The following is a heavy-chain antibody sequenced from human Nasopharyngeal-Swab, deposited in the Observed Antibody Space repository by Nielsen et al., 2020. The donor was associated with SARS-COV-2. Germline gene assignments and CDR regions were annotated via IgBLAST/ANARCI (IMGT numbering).Heavy chain of an antibody. CDR1: GFTFSNYG. D-gene: IGHD2-2*01. Sequence: LSLTCAASGFTFSNYGMHWVRQAPGKGLEWVAVIWYDGSNKYYADSVKGRFTISRDNSKNTLYLQMNSLRAEDTAVYYCARAIYCSSTSCFGFDYWGQGTLVTVSS. J-gene: IGHJ4*02. V-gene: IGHV3-33*01. CDR2: IWYDGSNK. CDR3: ARAIYCSSTSCFGFDY.